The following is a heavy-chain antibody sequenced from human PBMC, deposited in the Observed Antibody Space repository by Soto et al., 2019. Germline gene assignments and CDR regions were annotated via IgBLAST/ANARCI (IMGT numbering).Heavy chain of an antibody. CDR1: GGSISSGGHY. J-gene: IGHJ6*02. D-gene: IGHD2-15*01. CDR3: ARASPGISYYYYYGMDV. V-gene: IGHV4-31*03. Sequence: QVQLQESGPGLVQPSQTLSLTCTVSGGSISSGGHYWSWLRQHPGKGLAWIGYIYYSGSTYYNPSLKCRVTISVDTSKKQFSLKLSSVTAADTAVYYCARASPGISYYYYYGMDVWGQGTTVTVSS. CDR2: IYYSGST.